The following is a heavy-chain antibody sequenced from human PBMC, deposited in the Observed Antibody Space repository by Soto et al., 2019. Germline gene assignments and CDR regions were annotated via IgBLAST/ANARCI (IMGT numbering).Heavy chain of an antibody. CDR1: GDSITTYKW. Sequence: PSETLSLTCGVSGDSITTYKWWTWVRQTPGRGLEWIGEIYDSGNTRYNPSLRSRVTISKDTSKNQLSLKLNSVTVADTAVYYCATSQLGEYYYAMDMWGQGTTVTVSS. D-gene: IGHD7-27*01. CDR3: ATSQLGEYYYAMDM. V-gene: IGHV4-4*02. J-gene: IGHJ6*02. CDR2: IYDSGNT.